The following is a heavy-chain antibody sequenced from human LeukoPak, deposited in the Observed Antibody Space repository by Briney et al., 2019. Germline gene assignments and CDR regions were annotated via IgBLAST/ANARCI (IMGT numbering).Heavy chain of an antibody. Sequence: GGSLRLSCAASGFSFSSYSLNWVRQAPGKGLEWVSYISHTGSTMSYADSVKGRFTISRDNARNSLYLQMNSLRAEDTAVYYCARNPSKMAAFDYWGQGTLVTVSS. J-gene: IGHJ4*02. CDR2: ISHTGSTM. D-gene: IGHD5-24*01. CDR3: ARNPSKMAAFDY. CDR1: GFSFSSYS. V-gene: IGHV3-48*04.